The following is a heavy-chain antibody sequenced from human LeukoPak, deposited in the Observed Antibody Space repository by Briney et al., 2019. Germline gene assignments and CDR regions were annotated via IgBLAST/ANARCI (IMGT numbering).Heavy chain of an antibody. CDR1: GGSISSSSYY. V-gene: IGHV4-39*07. CDR3: ARYHYGSGSYSLAGSFDY. Sequence: SETLSLTCTVSGGSISSSSYYWGWIRQPPGKGLEWIGSIYYSGSTYYNPSLKSRVTISVGTSKNQFSLKLSSVTAADTAVYYCARYHYGSGSYSLAGSFDYWGQGTLVTVSS. J-gene: IGHJ4*02. D-gene: IGHD3-10*01. CDR2: IYYSGST.